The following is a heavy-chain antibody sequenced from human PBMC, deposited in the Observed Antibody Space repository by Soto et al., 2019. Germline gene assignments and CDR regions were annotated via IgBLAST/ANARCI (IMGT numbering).Heavy chain of an antibody. D-gene: IGHD3-3*01. V-gene: IGHV4-34*01. CDR1: GGSFIGYY. CDR3: ARALRLFDP. Sequence: SETLSLTCAVYGGSFIGYYWSWIRQPPGKGLEWIGEINHSGSTNYNPSLRSRVTISVDTSKNQFSLKLSSVTAADTAVYYCARALRLFDPWGQGPLVIVSS. CDR2: INHSGST. J-gene: IGHJ5*02.